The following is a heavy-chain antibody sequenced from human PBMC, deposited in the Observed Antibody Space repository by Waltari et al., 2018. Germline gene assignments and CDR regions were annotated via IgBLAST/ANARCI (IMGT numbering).Heavy chain of an antibody. CDR1: GXXFTGYY. V-gene: IGHV1-2*06. Sequence: QVQLVQSXXXVKKPXXSVNXSCKASGXXFTGYYVHWVXQAPGQGLEWMGRINPNSGGTNYAQKFQGRVTMTRDTSTSTAYMELXXLXXXDTXXXYCXRXXNWNYXYXYXEVWGXGTTVTVXS. J-gene: IGHJ6*03. CDR2: INPNSGGT. D-gene: IGHD1-7*01. CDR3: XRXXNWNYXYXYXEV.